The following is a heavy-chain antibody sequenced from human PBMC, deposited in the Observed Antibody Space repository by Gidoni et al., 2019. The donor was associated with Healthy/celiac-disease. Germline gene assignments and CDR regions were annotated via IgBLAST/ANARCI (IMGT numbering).Heavy chain of an antibody. D-gene: IGHD2-21*02. Sequence: EVQLVDSGGGLVQPGRSLRLSCTASGFTFGDYAMSWFRQAPGKGLEWVGFVRSKAYGGKTEYAASVKGRFTISRDDSKSIAYLQMISLKTEDTAVYYCSRDKPVLGDNSFDYWGQGTLVTVSS. CDR2: VRSKAYGGKT. CDR3: SRDKPVLGDNSFDY. V-gene: IGHV3-49*03. CDR1: GFTFGDYA. J-gene: IGHJ4*02.